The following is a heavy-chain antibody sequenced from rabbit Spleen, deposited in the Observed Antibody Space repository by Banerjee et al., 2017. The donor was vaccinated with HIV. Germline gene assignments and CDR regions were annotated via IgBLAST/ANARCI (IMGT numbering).Heavy chain of an antibody. D-gene: IGHD2-1*01. Sequence: QEQLVESGGGLVQPGGSLKLSCKASGFDFSDKDVMCWVRQAPGKGLEWIACIVTGLDYPYYASWAKGRFTISKTSSTTVTLQMTSLTAADTATYFCARGSAMMTMVITGFYFTLWGPGTLVTVS. CDR2: IVTGLDYP. J-gene: IGHJ4*01. CDR3: ARGSAMMTMVITGFYFTL. V-gene: IGHV1S45*01. CDR1: GFDFSDKDV.